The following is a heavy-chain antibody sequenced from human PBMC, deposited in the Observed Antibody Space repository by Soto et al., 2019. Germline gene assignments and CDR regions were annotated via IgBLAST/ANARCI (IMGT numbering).Heavy chain of an antibody. CDR2: ISSSSSTI. Sequence: GGSLRLSCAASGFTFSSYSMNWVRQAPGKGLEWVSYISSSSSTIYYADSVKGRFTISRDNAKNSLYLQMNSLRDEDTAVYYCARDHRASHYYYGMDVWGQGTTVTVSS. V-gene: IGHV3-48*02. CDR1: GFTFSSYS. J-gene: IGHJ6*02. CDR3: ARDHRASHYYYGMDV. D-gene: IGHD3-10*01.